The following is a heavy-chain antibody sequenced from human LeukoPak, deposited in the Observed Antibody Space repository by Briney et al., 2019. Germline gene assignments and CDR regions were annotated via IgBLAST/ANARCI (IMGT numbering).Heavy chain of an antibody. CDR2: IGSTTGTI. CDR3: ARDRGLGEYFDY. J-gene: IGHJ4*02. V-gene: IGHV3-48*01. Sequence: GGSLRLSCVASGFTFSSSSMNWVRQAPGKGPEWVSYIGSTTGTIYYADSVKGRFTMSRDNARNSLYLQMDSLRAEDTAVYYCARDRGLGEYFDYWGQGTLVTVSS. D-gene: IGHD3-10*01. CDR1: GFTFSSSS.